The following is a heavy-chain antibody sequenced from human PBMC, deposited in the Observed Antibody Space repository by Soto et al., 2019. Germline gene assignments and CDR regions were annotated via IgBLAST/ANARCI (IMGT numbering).Heavy chain of an antibody. Sequence: EVQLVQSGAEVKKPGESLRISCKGSGYSFTSYWISWVRQLPGKGLEWMGRIDPSDSYTNYSPSFQGHVTISADKSISTAYLQWSSLKASDTAMYYCARIVAAADPIYYYYGMDVWGQGTTVTVSS. CDR2: IDPSDSYT. CDR3: ARIVAAADPIYYYYGMDV. CDR1: GYSFTSYW. D-gene: IGHD6-13*01. V-gene: IGHV5-10-1*03. J-gene: IGHJ6*02.